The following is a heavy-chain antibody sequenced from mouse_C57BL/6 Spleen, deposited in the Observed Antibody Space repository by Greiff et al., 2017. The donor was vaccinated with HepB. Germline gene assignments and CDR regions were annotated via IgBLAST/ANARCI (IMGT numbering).Heavy chain of an antibody. Sequence: EVQWVESGPELVKPGASVKIPCKASGYTFTDYNMDWVKQSHGKSLEWIGDINPNNGGTIYNQKFKGKSTLTVDKSSSTAYMELRSLTSEDTAVYYCARTASWAYYFAYWGQGTTLTVSS. CDR3: ARTASWAYYFAY. CDR2: INPNNGGT. CDR1: GYTFTDYN. V-gene: IGHV1-18*01. D-gene: IGHD4-1*01. J-gene: IGHJ2*01.